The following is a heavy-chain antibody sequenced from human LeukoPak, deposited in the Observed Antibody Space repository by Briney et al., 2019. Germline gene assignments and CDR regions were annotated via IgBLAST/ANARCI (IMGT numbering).Heavy chain of an antibody. D-gene: IGHD6-19*01. V-gene: IGHV3-30*12. Sequence: GGSLRLSCAASGFTFSSYGMHWVRQAPGKGPEWVAVISYDGNNQYYADSVKGRFTISRDNSKNRVFLQMNNLRTEDTSVYYCATLLYRSGFTYWYFDLWGRGTLVTVSS. CDR2: ISYDGNNQ. J-gene: IGHJ2*01. CDR1: GFTFSSYG. CDR3: ATLLYRSGFTYWYFDL.